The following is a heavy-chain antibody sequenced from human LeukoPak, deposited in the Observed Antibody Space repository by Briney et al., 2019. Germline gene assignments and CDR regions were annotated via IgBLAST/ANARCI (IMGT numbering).Heavy chain of an antibody. CDR2: ISSDSHDT. Sequence: GGSLRLSCVVSGLTLSSYNMNWVRQAPGRGLEWVSFISSDSHDTHYAGSVKGRFTVSRDNAKNSPYLQMNSLRVEDTGIYYCATKNPGDNWGHGTLVTVPA. CDR1: GLTLSSYN. J-gene: IGHJ4*01. D-gene: IGHD2/OR15-2a*01. V-gene: IGHV3-48*01. CDR3: ATKNPGDN.